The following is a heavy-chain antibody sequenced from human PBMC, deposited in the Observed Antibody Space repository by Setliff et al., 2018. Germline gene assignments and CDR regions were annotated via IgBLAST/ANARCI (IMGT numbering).Heavy chain of an antibody. CDR1: DCSLAKCYY. CDR3: ARMSGFQYIDV. CDR2: VYHDGRT. Sequence: SETLSLTCSFSDCSLAKCYYWGWIRQAPGKGLEWIGSVYHDGRTNYSPSLKSRLIISVDTSNNQFSLKLDSVTAADTAMYFCARMSGFQYIDVWGEGTTVTVSS. J-gene: IGHJ6*03. V-gene: IGHV4-38-2*02. D-gene: IGHD3-3*01.